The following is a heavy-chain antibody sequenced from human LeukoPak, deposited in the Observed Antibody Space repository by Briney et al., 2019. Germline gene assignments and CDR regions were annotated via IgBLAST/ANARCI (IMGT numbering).Heavy chain of an antibody. CDR2: IYYSGST. V-gene: IGHV4-39*01. Sequence: SETLSLTCAVSGGSISSSSYYWGWIRQPPGKGLEWIGSIYYSGSTYYNPSLKSRVTISVDTSKNQLSLKLSSVTAADTAVYYCARLISRSYDILTGYYSGDYWGQGTLVTVSS. D-gene: IGHD3-9*01. J-gene: IGHJ4*02. CDR1: GGSISSSSYY. CDR3: ARLISRSYDILTGYYSGDY.